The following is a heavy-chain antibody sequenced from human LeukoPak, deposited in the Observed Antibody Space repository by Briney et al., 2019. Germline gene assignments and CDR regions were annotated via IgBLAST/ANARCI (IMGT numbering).Heavy chain of an antibody. Sequence: PSETLSLTCAVSGYSISIGYYRTWIRQPPGKGLEWSGCIYHSRSTYYNPSLKSRVTISVDTSKNQFSLKLSSVTAADTAVYYCAREIRLTMAGEGYFDYWGKGTLVTVSS. CDR3: AREIRLTMAGEGYFDY. V-gene: IGHV4-38-2*02. CDR1: GYSISIGYY. J-gene: IGHJ4*02. D-gene: IGHD3-10*01. CDR2: IYHSRST.